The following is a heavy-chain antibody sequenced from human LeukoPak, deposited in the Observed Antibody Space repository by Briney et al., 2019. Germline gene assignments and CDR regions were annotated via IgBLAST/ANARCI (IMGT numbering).Heavy chain of an antibody. CDR3: ARDQIFIGWFGELFGAFDI. D-gene: IGHD3-10*01. Sequence: SETLSLTCTVSGGSISSGGYYWSWIRQPPGKGLEWIGYIYHSGSTYYNPSLKSRVTISVDRSKNQFSLKLSSVAAADTAVYYCARDQIFIGWFGELFGAFDIWGQGTMVTVSS. CDR2: IYHSGST. J-gene: IGHJ3*02. V-gene: IGHV4-30-2*01. CDR1: GGSISSGGYY.